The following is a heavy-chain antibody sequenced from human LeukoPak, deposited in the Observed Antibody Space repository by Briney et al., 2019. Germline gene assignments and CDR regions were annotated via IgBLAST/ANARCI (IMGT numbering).Heavy chain of an antibody. CDR1: GFTFSGYS. CDR2: ISSSSSYI. Sequence: GGSLRLSCAASGFTFSGYSMNWVRQAPGKGLEWVSSISSSSSYIYYADSVKGRFTISRDNAKNSLYLQMNSLRAEDTAVYYCASYTAMAQYFDYWGQGTLVTVSS. CDR3: ASYTAMAQYFDY. D-gene: IGHD5-18*01. V-gene: IGHV3-21*01. J-gene: IGHJ4*02.